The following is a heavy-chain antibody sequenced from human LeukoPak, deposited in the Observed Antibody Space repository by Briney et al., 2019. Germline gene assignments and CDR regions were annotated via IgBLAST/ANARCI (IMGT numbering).Heavy chain of an antibody. CDR2: ISGSGGST. Sequence: RGSLRLSCAASGFTFSSYAMSWVRQAPGKGLEWVSAISGSGGSTYYADSVKGRFTISRDNSKNTLYLQMNSLRAEDTAVYCCAKDLTGYSSVTGAFDIWGQGTMVTVSS. J-gene: IGHJ3*02. V-gene: IGHV3-23*01. D-gene: IGHD6-19*01. CDR3: AKDLTGYSSVTGAFDI. CDR1: GFTFSSYA.